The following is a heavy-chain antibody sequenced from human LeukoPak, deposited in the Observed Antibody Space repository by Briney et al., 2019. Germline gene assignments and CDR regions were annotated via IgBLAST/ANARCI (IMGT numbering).Heavy chain of an antibody. J-gene: IGHJ4*02. CDR3: AREDLAYCGGDCYPYFDY. V-gene: IGHV3-33*01. D-gene: IGHD2-21*02. CDR1: GFTFSSYG. CDR2: IWYDGSNK. Sequence: PGRSLRLSCAASGFTFSSYGMHWVRQAPGKGLEWGAVIWYDGSNKYYADFVKGRFTISRDNSKNTLYLQMNSLRAEDTAVYYCAREDLAYCGGDCYPYFDYWGQGTLVTVSS.